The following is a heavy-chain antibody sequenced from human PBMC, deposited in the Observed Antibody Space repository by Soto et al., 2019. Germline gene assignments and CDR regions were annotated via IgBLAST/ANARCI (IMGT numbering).Heavy chain of an antibody. CDR1: GGSISSYY. CDR3: ARGYYDFWSGYQYPPYYYMDV. V-gene: IGHV4-59*01. D-gene: IGHD3-3*01. CDR2: IYYSGST. Sequence: SETLSLTSTVSGGSISSYYWSWIRKPPGKGLERIGYIYYSGSTNYNPSLKSRVTIPVDTSKNQFSLKLSSVTAADTAVYYCARGYYDFWSGYQYPPYYYMDVWGKGTTVTVSS. J-gene: IGHJ6*03.